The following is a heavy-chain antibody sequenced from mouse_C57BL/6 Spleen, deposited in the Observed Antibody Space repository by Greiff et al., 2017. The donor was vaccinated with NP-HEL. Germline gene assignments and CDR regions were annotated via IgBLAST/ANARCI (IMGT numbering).Heavy chain of an antibody. CDR2: ISSGSSTI. D-gene: IGHD2-4*01. CDR1: GFTFSDYG. J-gene: IGHJ4*01. V-gene: IGHV5-17*01. Sequence: EVKLVESGGGLVKPGGSLKLSCAASGFTFSDYGMHWVRQAPEKGLEWVAYISSGSSTIYYADTVKGRFTISRDNAKNTLFLQMTSLRSEDTAMYYCPREGLRRAMDYWGQGTSVTVSS. CDR3: PREGLRRAMDY.